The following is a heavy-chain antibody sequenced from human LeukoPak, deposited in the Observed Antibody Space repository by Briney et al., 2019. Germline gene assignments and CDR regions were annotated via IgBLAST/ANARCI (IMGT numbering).Heavy chain of an antibody. V-gene: IGHV3-21*01. D-gene: IGHD4-11*01. CDR1: GFTFSTYT. CDR3: ARDLGDYNNYGEMAI. J-gene: IGHJ4*02. Sequence: GGSLRLSCAASGFTFSTYTMSWVRQAPGKGLEWVSSVSSGSSYMYYADSVKGRFTISRDNAKNSLSLQMNSPRAEDTAVYYCARDLGDYNNYGEMAIWGQGTLVTVSS. CDR2: VSSGSSYM.